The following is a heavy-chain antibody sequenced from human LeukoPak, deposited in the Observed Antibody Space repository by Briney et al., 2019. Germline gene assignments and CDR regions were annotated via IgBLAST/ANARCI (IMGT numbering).Heavy chain of an antibody. CDR3: ARGGTAGSYYYYYYMDV. CDR2: IYYSGST. J-gene: IGHJ6*03. V-gene: IGHV4-59*08. D-gene: IGHD6-13*01. CDR1: GGSISSYY. Sequence: PSETLSLTCTVSGGSISSYYWSWIRQPPGKGLEWIGYIYYSGSTYYNPSLKSRVTISVDTSKNQFSLKLSSVTAADTAVYYCARGGTAGSYYYYYYMDVWGKGTTVTVSS.